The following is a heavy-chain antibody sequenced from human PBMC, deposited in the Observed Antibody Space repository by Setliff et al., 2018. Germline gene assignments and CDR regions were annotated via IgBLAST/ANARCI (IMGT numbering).Heavy chain of an antibody. V-gene: IGHV3-30-3*01. D-gene: IGHD2-15*01. CDR1: GGSVSDSTYY. CDR2: IWHDGGNK. Sequence: LSLTCTVSGGSVSDSTYYWGWVRQPPGKGLEWVAVIWHDGGNKYHADSVKGRFTISRDNSKNTLYLQMNSLRPEDTAVYYCARTCSGSGCYAGLESWGQGTPVTVSS. CDR3: ARTCSGSGCYAGLES. J-gene: IGHJ4*02.